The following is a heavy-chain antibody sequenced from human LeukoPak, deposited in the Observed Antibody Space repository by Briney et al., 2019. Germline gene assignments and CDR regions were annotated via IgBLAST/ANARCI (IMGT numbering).Heavy chain of an antibody. V-gene: IGHV4-39*07. J-gene: IGHJ3*02. CDR1: GGSISSSSYY. D-gene: IGHD3-22*01. CDR3: ARVSGITMIVVVQSDGFDI. CDR2: IYYSGST. Sequence: SETLSLTCTVSGGSISSSSYYWGWIRQPPGKGLEWIGSIYYSGSTYYNPSLKSRVTISVDTSKNQFSLKLSSVTAADTAVYYCARVSGITMIVVVQSDGFDIRGQGTMVSVSS.